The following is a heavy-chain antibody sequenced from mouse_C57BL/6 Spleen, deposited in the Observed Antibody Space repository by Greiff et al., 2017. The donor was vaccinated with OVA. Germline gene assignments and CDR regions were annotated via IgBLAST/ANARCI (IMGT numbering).Heavy chain of an antibody. V-gene: IGHV1-50*01. CDR1: GYTFTSYW. CDR3: ARGGTTVLATRDYAMDY. CDR2: IDPSDSYT. D-gene: IGHD1-1*01. J-gene: IGHJ4*01. Sequence: VQLQQPGAELVKPGASVKLSCKASGYTFTSYWMQWVKQRPGQGLEWIGEIDPSDSYTNYNQKFKGKATLTVDTSSSTAYMQLSSLTSEDSAVYYCARGGTTVLATRDYAMDYWGQGTSVTVSS.